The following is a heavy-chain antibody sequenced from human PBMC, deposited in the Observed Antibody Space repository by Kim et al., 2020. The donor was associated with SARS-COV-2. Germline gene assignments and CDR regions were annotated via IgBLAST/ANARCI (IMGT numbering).Heavy chain of an antibody. CDR1: GGSISSSSYY. Sequence: SETLSLTCTVSGGSISSSSYYWGCIRQPPGKGLVWIGCIDYSGSTYSNPSLKSRVTISVDTSKNQFSLKLSSMTAADTAVYYCAYRQAYYNVLTGYYRDAFDIWGQGTLVTVSS. J-gene: IGHJ3*02. V-gene: IGHV4-39*01. D-gene: IGHD3-9*01. CDR2: IDYSGST. CDR3: AYRQAYYNVLTGYYRDAFDI.